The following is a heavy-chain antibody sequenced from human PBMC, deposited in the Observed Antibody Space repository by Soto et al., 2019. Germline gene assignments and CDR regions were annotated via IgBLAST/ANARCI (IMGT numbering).Heavy chain of an antibody. CDR2: ISSSSSYI. CDR1: GFTFSSYS. V-gene: IGHV3-21*01. D-gene: IGHD6-13*01. Sequence: GGSLRLSCAASGFTFSSYSMNWVRQAPGKGLEWVSSISSSSSYIYYADSVKGRFTISRDNAKNSLYLRMNSLRAEDTAVYYCARGPYSSSWYYFDYWGQGTLVTVSS. J-gene: IGHJ4*02. CDR3: ARGPYSSSWYYFDY.